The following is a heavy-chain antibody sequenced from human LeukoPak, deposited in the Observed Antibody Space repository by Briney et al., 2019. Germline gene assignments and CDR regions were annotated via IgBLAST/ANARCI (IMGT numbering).Heavy chain of an antibody. CDR3: AAELYSGTYGRCCLFAF. CDR2: ISAYNGNT. V-gene: IGHV1-18*01. D-gene: IGHD1-26*01. CDR1: GYTFTSCG. Sequence: GASVKVSCKASGYTFTSCGISWVRQAPGQGLEWMGWISAYNGNTNYAQKLQGRVTMTTDTSTSTAYMELSSLQSEDTAVYYCAAELYSGTYGRCCLFAFWGQGTLVTVSS. J-gene: IGHJ4*02.